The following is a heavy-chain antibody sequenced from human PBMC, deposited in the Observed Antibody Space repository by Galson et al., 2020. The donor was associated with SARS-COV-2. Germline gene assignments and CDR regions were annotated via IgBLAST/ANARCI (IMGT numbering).Heavy chain of an antibody. CDR2: INQHGRAT. Sequence: GGSLRLSCAASGFTFSNFYMTWVRQAPAKGPEWVANINQHGRATNYVDSVKGRFTISRDNAKNSVYLQMNSLRIEDTAVYYCAREGWTTGAGAYGGQGPLVRVSS. V-gene: IGHV3-7*01. CDR1: GFTFSNFY. CDR3: AREGWTTGAGAY. D-gene: IGHD4-17*01. J-gene: IGHJ4*02.